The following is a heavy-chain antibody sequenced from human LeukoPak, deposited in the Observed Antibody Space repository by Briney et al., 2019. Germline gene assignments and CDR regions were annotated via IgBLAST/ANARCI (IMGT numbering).Heavy chain of an antibody. CDR1: GFTFSSYA. CDR3: AKGRIGAAGLDY. Sequence: GGSLRLSCAASGFTFSSYAMSWVRQAAGKGLEWVSSISDSGVTIYYADSVKGRFTISRDNSKNTLYLQMSSLRGEDTAVYYSAKGRIGAAGLDYWGQGTLVTVSS. CDR2: ISDSGVTI. D-gene: IGHD6-13*01. J-gene: IGHJ4*02. V-gene: IGHV3-23*01.